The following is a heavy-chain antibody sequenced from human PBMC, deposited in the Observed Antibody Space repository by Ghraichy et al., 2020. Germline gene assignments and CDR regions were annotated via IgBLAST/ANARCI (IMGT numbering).Heavy chain of an antibody. D-gene: IGHD6-19*01. CDR1: GGSISSGGYS. J-gene: IGHJ5*02. V-gene: IGHV4-30-2*01. CDR2: IYHSGST. CDR3: ARVGSSGWVGMGWFDP. Sequence: SETLSLTCAVSGGSISSGGYSWSWIRQPPGKGLEWIGYIYHSGSTYYNPSLKSRVTISVDRSKNQFSLKLSSVTAADTAVYYCARVGSSGWVGMGWFDPWGQGTLVTVSS.